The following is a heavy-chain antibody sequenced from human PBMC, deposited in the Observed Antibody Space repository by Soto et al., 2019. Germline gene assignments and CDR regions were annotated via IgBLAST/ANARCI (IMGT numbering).Heavy chain of an antibody. J-gene: IGHJ6*02. Sequence: EVQLLESGGGLVQPGGSLRLSCAASGFTFSSYAMSWVRQAPGKGLEWVSAFSGSGGSTYYADSVKGRFTISRDNSKNTLYLQMNSLRAEDTAVYYCAKCLDGRRVNMDVWGQGTTVTVSS. CDR3: AKCLDGRRVNMDV. D-gene: IGHD3-9*01. V-gene: IGHV3-23*01. CDR1: GFTFSSYA. CDR2: FSGSGGST.